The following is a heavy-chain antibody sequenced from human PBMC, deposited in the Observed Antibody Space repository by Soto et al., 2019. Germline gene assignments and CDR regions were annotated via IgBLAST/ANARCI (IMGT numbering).Heavy chain of an antibody. CDR1: GFTFSSYW. D-gene: IGHD4-17*01. J-gene: IGHJ6*03. CDR2: IKQDGSEK. Sequence: GGSLRLSCAPSGFTFSSYWMSWVRQAPGKGLEWVANIKQDGSEKYYVDSVKGRFTISRDNAKNSLYLQMNSLRAEDTAVYYCARWTTVDPFWYYYYYMDVWGKGTTVTVSS. CDR3: ARWTTVDPFWYYYYYMDV. V-gene: IGHV3-7*01.